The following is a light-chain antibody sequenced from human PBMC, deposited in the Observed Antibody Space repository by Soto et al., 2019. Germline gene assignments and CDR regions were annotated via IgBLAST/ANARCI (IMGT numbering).Light chain of an antibody. Sequence: QSALTQPRSVSGSPGQSVTVSCTGTSSDVGGHNHVSWYQQYPGKAPKLMISDVNKRPSGVPDRFSGSKSGNTASLTISGLQSEDEADYSCCSFAGRIFVFGTGTKRTVL. J-gene: IGLJ1*01. CDR3: CSFAGRIFV. CDR1: SSDVGGHNH. V-gene: IGLV2-11*01. CDR2: DVN.